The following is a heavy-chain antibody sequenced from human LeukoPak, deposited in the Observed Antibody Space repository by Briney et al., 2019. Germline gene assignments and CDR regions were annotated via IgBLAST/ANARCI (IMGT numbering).Heavy chain of an antibody. J-gene: IGHJ4*02. CDR3: AKHPGKGHIVVVRPSYYFEY. CDR1: GFTFSSFA. Sequence: GGPLSLPCAASGFTFSSFAMSWLRQAPGKGLEGVSTLSGSGGSTYYADSVKGRFNISRDNSKNTLYLQMHGLRAADTAVYYWAKHPGKGHIVVVRPSYYFEYWGQGTLVTVSS. CDR2: LSGSGGST. D-gene: IGHD2-21*01. V-gene: IGHV3-23*01.